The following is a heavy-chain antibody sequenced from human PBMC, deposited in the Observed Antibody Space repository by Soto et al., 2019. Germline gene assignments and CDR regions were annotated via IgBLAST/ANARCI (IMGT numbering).Heavy chain of an antibody. J-gene: IGHJ6*02. CDR1: GYTFTSYG. CDR2: ISAYNGNT. V-gene: IGHV1-18*01. CDR3: AREVYNWDYGYYYYYYGMDV. D-gene: IGHD1-7*01. Sequence: ASVKVSCKASGYTFTSYGISWVRQAPGQGLEWMGWISAYNGNTNYAQKLQGRVTMTTDTSTSTAYMELRSLRSDDTAVYYCAREVYNWDYGYYYYYYGMDVWGQGTTVTVS.